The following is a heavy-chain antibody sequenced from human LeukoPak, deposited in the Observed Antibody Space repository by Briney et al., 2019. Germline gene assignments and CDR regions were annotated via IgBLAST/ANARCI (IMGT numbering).Heavy chain of an antibody. CDR2: IIPILGTA. J-gene: IGHJ5*02. Sequence: SVKVSCKASGGTFSSYAISWVRQAPGQGLEWMGGIIPILGTANYAQKFQGRVTITADESTSTAYMELSSLRSEDTAVYYCARGGWLRFLNWFDPWGQGTLVTVSS. CDR1: GGTFSSYA. CDR3: ARGGWLRFLNWFDP. D-gene: IGHD5-12*01. V-gene: IGHV1-69*13.